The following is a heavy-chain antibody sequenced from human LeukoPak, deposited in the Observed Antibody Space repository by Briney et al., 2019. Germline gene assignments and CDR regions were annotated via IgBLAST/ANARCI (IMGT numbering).Heavy chain of an antibody. CDR1: GFTLSSHA. CDR2: ISVASTP. CDR3: VKCILDNCREGFDI. Sequence: GGSLRLSCAASGFTLSSHALTWVRQTPGKGLDWVSSISVASTPYYLDSVKGRFTISRDNSKNTLYLQMNSLEVEDTALYYCVKCILDNCREGFDIWGQGTMVTVSS. J-gene: IGHJ3*02. D-gene: IGHD1-1*01. V-gene: IGHV3-23*01.